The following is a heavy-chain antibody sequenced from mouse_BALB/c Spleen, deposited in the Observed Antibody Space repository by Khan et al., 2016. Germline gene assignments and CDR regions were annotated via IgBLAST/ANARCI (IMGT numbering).Heavy chain of an antibody. CDR1: GFTFSSYA. V-gene: IGHV5-9-1*01. CDR2: ISSGGSFT. Sequence: EVELVESGGGLVKPGGSLKLSCAASGFTFSSYAMSWIRQTPEKRLEWVATISSGGSFTYYPDTVKGRFTISRDNAKNSLYLQMSSVRSEDTAMSSCATLEGYDYDDAVYYWGQGTSVTVSS. D-gene: IGHD2-4*01. J-gene: IGHJ4*01. CDR3: ATLEGYDYDDAVYY.